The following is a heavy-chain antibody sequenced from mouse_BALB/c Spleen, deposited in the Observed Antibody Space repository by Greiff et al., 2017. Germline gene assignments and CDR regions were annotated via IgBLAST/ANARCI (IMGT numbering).Heavy chain of an antibody. V-gene: IGHV1-80*01. Sequence: VQLQQSGAELVRPGSSVKISCKASGYAFSSYWMNWVKQRPGQGLEWIGQIYPGDGDTNYNGKFKGKATLTADKSSSTAYMQLSSLTSEDSAVYFCARGILRGFDYWGQGTTLTVSS. CDR1: GYAFSSYW. D-gene: IGHD1-1*01. CDR3: ARGILRGFDY. CDR2: IYPGDGDT. J-gene: IGHJ2*01.